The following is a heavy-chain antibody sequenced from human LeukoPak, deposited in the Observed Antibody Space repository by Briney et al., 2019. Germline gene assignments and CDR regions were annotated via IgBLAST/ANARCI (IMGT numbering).Heavy chain of an antibody. CDR1: GGSISSYY. J-gene: IGHJ4*02. V-gene: IGHV4-59*01. CDR3: ARTPVPQSFDY. CDR2: IYYSGST. Sequence: SETLSLTCTVSGGSISSYYWSWIRQPPGMGLEWIGYIYYSGSTNYNPSLKSRVTISVDTSKNQFSLKLSSVTAADTAVYYCARTPVPQSFDYWGQGTLVTVSS.